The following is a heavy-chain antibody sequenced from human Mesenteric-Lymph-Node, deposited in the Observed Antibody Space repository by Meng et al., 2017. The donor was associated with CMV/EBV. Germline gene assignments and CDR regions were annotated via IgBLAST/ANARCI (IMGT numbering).Heavy chain of an antibody. J-gene: IGHJ3*02. D-gene: IGHD3-3*01. V-gene: IGHV4-59*04. CDR1: GGSISSYY. Sequence: SETLSLTCTVSGGSISSYYWSWIRQPPGKGLEWIGSIYYSGSTYYNPSLKSRVTISVDTSKNQFSLKLSSVTAADTAVYYCAEGTVYDFWSATPVGAFDIWGQGTMVTVSS. CDR3: AEGTVYDFWSATPVGAFDI. CDR2: IYYSGST.